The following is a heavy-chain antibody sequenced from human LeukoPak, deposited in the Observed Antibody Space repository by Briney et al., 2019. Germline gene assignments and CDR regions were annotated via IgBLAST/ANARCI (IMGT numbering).Heavy chain of an antibody. V-gene: IGHV4-59*01. CDR2: IHYSGST. J-gene: IGHJ1*01. Sequence: SETLSLTCTVSGGSLSSYYWSWIRQPPGKGLEWIGYIHYSGSTNYNPSLKSRVTISVDTSKNQFSLKLSSVTAADTAVYYCARGAQYSYGYPECFQHWGQGTLVTVSS. CDR1: GGSLSSYY. D-gene: IGHD5-18*01. CDR3: ARGAQYSYGYPECFQH.